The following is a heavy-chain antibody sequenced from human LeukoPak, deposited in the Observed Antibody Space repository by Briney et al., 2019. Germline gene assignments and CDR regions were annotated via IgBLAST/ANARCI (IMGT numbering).Heavy chain of an antibody. V-gene: IGHV4-59*12. CDR2: IYYSGST. CDR1: GGSISSYY. J-gene: IGHJ5*02. CDR3: ARESKTYGSGTYYEINWFDP. Sequence: SETLSLTCTVSGGSISSYYWSWIRQPPGKGLEWIGYIYYSGSTNYNPSLKSRVTISVDTSKNQFSLKLSSVTAADTAVYYCARESKTYGSGTYYEINWFDPWGQGTLVTVSS. D-gene: IGHD3-10*01.